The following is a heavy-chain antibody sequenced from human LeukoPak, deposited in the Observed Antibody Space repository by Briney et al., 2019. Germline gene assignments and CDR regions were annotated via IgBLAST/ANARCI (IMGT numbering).Heavy chain of an antibody. J-gene: IGHJ6*03. CDR1: GYSISSGYY. D-gene: IGHD6-13*01. CDR2: IYHSGST. Sequence: SETLSLTCTVSGYSISSGYYWGWIRQPPGKGLEWIGSIYHSGSTYYNPSLKSRVTISVDTSKNQFSLKLSSVTAADTAVYYCARWSYSSSWYIYYYYMDVWGKGTTVTVSS. CDR3: ARWSYSSSWYIYYYYMDV. V-gene: IGHV4-38-2*02.